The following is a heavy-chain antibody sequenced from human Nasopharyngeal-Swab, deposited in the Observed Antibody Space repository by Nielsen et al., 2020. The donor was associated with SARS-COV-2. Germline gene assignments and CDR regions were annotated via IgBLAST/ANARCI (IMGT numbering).Heavy chain of an antibody. CDR3: ARASRGWY. CDR2: ISSSGSVI. D-gene: IGHD6-19*01. V-gene: IGHV3-48*04. CDR1: GFDFSSYW. J-gene: IGHJ4*02. Sequence: GESLKISCVASGFDFSSYWMNWVRQVPGKGLEWVSYISSSGSVIQYADSVKGRFTISRDNARNSVSLQMNSLRAEDTAIYYCARASRGWYWGQGTLVTVSS.